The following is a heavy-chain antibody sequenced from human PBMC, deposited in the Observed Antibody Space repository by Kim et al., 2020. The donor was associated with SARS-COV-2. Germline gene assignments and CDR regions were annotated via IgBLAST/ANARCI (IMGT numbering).Heavy chain of an antibody. V-gene: IGHV4-34*01. CDR1: GGSFSGYY. CDR2: INHSGST. Sequence: SETLSLTCAVFGGSFSGYYWSWIRQPPGKGLEWIGEINHSGSTNYNASLKSRVTISVDTSKNQFSLKLSSVTAADTAVYYCARGRSITIFGVVISRFHWFDPWGQGTLVTVSS. D-gene: IGHD3-3*01. J-gene: IGHJ5*02. CDR3: ARGRSITIFGVVISRFHWFDP.